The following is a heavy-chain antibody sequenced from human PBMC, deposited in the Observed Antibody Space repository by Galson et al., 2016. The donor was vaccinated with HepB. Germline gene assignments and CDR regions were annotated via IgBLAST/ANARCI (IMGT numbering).Heavy chain of an antibody. J-gene: IGHJ4*02. Sequence: SLRLSCAASGFTFSRYEMNWVRQAPGKGLEWVSYISSSGTTIYYADSVKGRITISRDNAKNSLYRQMNSLRAEDTAVYYCAREPVMLDDLFTGPPKNPDYWGQGTLVTASS. CDR1: GFTFSRYE. D-gene: IGHD3-9*01. V-gene: IGHV3-48*03. CDR2: ISSSGTTI. CDR3: AREPVMLDDLFTGPPKNPDY.